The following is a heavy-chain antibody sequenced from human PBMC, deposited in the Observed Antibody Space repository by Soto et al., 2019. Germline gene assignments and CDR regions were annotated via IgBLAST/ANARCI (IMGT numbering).Heavy chain of an antibody. CDR2: ISAYNGNT. V-gene: IGHV1-18*01. CDR3: ARDQEWGIAAAGTNFDY. CDR1: GYTFTSYG. J-gene: IGHJ4*02. D-gene: IGHD6-13*01. Sequence: ASVKVSCKASGYTFTSYGISWVRQAPGQGLEWMGWISAYNGNTNYAQKLQGRVTMTTDTSTSTAYMELRSLRSDDTAVYYCARDQEWGIAAAGTNFDYWGQGTLVTVSS.